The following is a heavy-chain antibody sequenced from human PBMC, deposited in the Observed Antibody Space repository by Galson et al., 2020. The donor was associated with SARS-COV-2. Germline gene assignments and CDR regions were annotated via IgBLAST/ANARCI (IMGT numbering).Heavy chain of an antibody. Sequence: SETLSLTCTVSGYSISSGYYWGWIRQPPGKGLEWIGSIYHSGSTYYTPSLKSRVTISVDTSKNQFSLKLSSVTAADTAVYYCARVVGTTGTTYFDYWGQGTLVTVSS. D-gene: IGHD1-1*01. CDR2: IYHSGST. CDR1: GYSISSGYY. J-gene: IGHJ4*02. V-gene: IGHV4-38-2*02. CDR3: ARVVGTTGTTYFDY.